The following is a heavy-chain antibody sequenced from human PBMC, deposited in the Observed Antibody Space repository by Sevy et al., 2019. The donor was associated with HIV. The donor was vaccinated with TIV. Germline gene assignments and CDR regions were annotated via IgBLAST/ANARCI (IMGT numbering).Heavy chain of an antibody. CDR3: ARGGPNQQQLDYFDS. CDR1: GISISNYY. D-gene: IGHD6-13*01. Sequence: SETLSLTCTVSGISISNYYWTWIRQPPGKGLEWNGYIYYTGSSDSNPSLKSRVTTSVDTSKNQFSLKLSSVTAADTAIYYCARGGPNQQQLDYFDSWGQGILVTVSS. CDR2: IYYTGSS. V-gene: IGHV4-59*01. J-gene: IGHJ4*02.